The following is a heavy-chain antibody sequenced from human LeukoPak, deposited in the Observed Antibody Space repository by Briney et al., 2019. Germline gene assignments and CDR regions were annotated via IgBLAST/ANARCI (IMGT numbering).Heavy chain of an antibody. D-gene: IGHD3-22*01. CDR3: AREYYYDSSGYNMDY. J-gene: IGHJ4*02. CDR2: ISAYNGNA. CDR1: VYTYTHCG. V-gene: IGHV1-18*01. Sequence: GASVKVCFMDAVYTYTHCGLCWVREAPGQGIEWMGWISAYNGNANYAQKHQGRVTMTTDTSTSTAYMELRSLRSDDTAVYYCAREYYYDSSGYNMDYWGQGTLVTVSS.